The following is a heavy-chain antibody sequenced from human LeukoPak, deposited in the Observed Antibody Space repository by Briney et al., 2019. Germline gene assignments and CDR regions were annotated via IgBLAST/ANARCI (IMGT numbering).Heavy chain of an antibody. CDR3: ARGYFDWLSPEVNWFDP. J-gene: IGHJ5*02. CDR1: GGSISSYY. Sequence: PSETLSLTCTVSGGSISSYYWSWIRQPPWKGLEWIGHIYYSGSTNYNPSLKSRVTISVDTSKNQFSLKLSSVTAADTAVYYCARGYFDWLSPEVNWFDPWGQGTLVTVSS. CDR2: IYYSGST. D-gene: IGHD3-9*01. V-gene: IGHV4-59*01.